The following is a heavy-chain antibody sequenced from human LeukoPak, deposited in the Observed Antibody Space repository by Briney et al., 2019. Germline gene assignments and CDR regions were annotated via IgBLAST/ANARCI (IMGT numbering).Heavy chain of an antibody. D-gene: IGHD3-10*01. CDR3: AKDLSHYYGSGSYYTSYYYYGMDV. J-gene: IGHJ6*02. CDR2: ISSSSSTI. V-gene: IGHV3-48*01. Sequence: GGSLRLSCAASGFTFSSYSMNWVRQAPGKGLEWVSYISSSSSTIYYADSVKGRFTISRDNSKNTLYLQMNSLRAEDTAVYYCAKDLSHYYGSGSYYTSYYYYGMDVWGQGTTVTVSS. CDR1: GFTFSSYS.